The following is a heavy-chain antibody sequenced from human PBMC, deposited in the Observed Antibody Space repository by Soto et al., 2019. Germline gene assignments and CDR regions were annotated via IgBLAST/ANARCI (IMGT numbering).Heavy chain of an antibody. D-gene: IGHD5-18*01. J-gene: IGHJ4*02. Sequence: GGSLRLSCAASGSTFSSYAMHWVRQAPGKGLEWVAVISYDGSNKYYADSVKGRFTISRDNSKNTLYLQMNSLRAEDTAVYYCARGLRGYKYGRVYWGQGTLVTVSS. V-gene: IGHV3-30-3*01. CDR2: ISYDGSNK. CDR1: GSTFSSYA. CDR3: ARGLRGYKYGRVY.